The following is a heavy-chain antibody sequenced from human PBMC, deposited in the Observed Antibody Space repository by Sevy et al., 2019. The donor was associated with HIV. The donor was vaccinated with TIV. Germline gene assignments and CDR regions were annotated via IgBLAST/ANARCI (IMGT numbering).Heavy chain of an antibody. D-gene: IGHD6-19*01. Sequence: ASVKVSCKASGYTFTGYYMHWVRQAPGQGLEWMGWINPNRGGTNYARKFQGRVTMTRDTSISTAYMELSRLRSDDTAGYYCARGIAVAGTWGGDYWGQGTLVTVSS. CDR3: ARGIAVAGTWGGDY. CDR2: INPNRGGT. V-gene: IGHV1-2*02. J-gene: IGHJ4*02. CDR1: GYTFTGYY.